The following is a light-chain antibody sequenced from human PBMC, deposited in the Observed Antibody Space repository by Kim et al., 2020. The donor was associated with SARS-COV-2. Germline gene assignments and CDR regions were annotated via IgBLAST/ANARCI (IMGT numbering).Light chain of an antibody. CDR1: QSVETW. CDR3: QHYIRFPYT. J-gene: IGKJ2*01. V-gene: IGKV1-5*03. Sequence: SASGGDRVTIACRARQSVETWLAWYQQKPGKAPKLLIYRASSLQIGVPSRFSGSGSGAEFTLTISSLQPEDYATYYCQHYIRFPYTFGQGTKLEI. CDR2: RAS.